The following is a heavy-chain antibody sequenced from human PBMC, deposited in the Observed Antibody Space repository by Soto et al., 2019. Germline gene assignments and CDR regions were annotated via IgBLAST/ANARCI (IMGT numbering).Heavy chain of an antibody. V-gene: IGHV1-24*01. CDR2: FDPEDGET. J-gene: IGHJ4*02. D-gene: IGHD6-19*01. Sequence: GASVKVSCKASGGTFSSYTISWVRQAPGQGLEWMGGFDPEDGETIYAQKFQGRVTMTEDTSTDTAYMELSSLRSEDTAVYYCATSAVAGPFDYWGQGTLVTVSS. CDR1: GGTFSSYT. CDR3: ATSAVAGPFDY.